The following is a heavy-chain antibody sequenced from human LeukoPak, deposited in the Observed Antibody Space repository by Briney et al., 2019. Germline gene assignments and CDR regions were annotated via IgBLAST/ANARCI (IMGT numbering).Heavy chain of an antibody. CDR3: ARVGDGYNPYYFDY. D-gene: IGHD5-24*01. V-gene: IGHV1-69*04. CDR2: IIPILGIA. Sequence: SVKVSCKASGGTFSSYAISWVRQAPGQGLEWMGRIIPILGIANYAQKFQGRVTITADKSTNTAYMELSSLRSEDTAVYYCARVGDGYNPYYFDYWGQGTLVTVSS. CDR1: GGTFSSYA. J-gene: IGHJ4*02.